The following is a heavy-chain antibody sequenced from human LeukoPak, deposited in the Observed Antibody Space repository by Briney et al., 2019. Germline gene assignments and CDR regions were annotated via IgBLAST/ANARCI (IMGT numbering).Heavy chain of an antibody. J-gene: IGHJ4*02. D-gene: IGHD3-10*01. Sequence: SETLSLTCAVYGGSFSGYYWSWIRQPPGKGLEWIGEINHSGSTNYNPSLKSRVTMSVDTSKNHFSLKLSSVTAADTAVYYCARDSYYYGSGSYPLDYWGQGTLVTVSS. CDR3: ARDSYYYGSGSYPLDY. CDR1: GGSFSGYY. V-gene: IGHV4-34*01. CDR2: INHSGST.